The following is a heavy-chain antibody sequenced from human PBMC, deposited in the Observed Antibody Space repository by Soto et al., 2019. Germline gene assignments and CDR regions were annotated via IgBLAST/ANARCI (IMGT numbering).Heavy chain of an antibody. V-gene: IGHV1-69*06. CDR2: IIPIFGTA. J-gene: IGHJ4*02. CDR1: GGTFSSYA. CDR3: ASTSGGPPSFDY. D-gene: IGHD3-10*01. Sequence: ASVKVSCKASGGTFSSYAISWVRQAPGQGLEWMGGIIPIFGTANYAQKFQGRVTITADKSTSTAYMELSSLRSEDTAVYYCASTSGGPPSFDYWGQGTLVTVSS.